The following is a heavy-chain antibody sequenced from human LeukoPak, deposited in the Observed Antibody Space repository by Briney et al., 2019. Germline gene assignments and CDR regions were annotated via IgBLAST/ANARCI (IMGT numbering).Heavy chain of an antibody. Sequence: GASVKVSCKASGYTFTSYAMHWVRQAPGQRLEWMGWINAGNGNTKYSQKFQGRVTITRDTSASTAYMELSSLRSEDTAVYYCARDSSGWYLYYFDYWGQGPLVTVSS. D-gene: IGHD6-19*01. CDR2: INAGNGNT. CDR3: ARDSSGWYLYYFDY. V-gene: IGHV1-3*01. CDR1: GYTFTSYA. J-gene: IGHJ4*02.